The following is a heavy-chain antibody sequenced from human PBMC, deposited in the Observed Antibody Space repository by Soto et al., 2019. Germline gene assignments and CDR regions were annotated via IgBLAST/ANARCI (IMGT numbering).Heavy chain of an antibody. CDR1: RFIFNNYA. CDR2: ISGSGGST. D-gene: IGHD3-22*01. CDR3: AKDESRGYYGAALSAFDV. J-gene: IGHJ3*01. V-gene: IGHV3-23*01. Sequence: EVQLLESGGGLVQPGGSLRLSCAASRFIFNNYAMSWVRQAPGKGLEWVSTISGSGGSTYYADSVKGRFTISRDNSKNTMYMQMNSLRADDTAVYYCAKDESRGYYGAALSAFDVWGQGTMVTVSS.